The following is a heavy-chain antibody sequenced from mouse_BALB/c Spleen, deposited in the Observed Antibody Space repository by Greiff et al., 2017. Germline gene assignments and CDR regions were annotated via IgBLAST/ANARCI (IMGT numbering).Heavy chain of an antibody. D-gene: IGHD2-14*01. Sequence: VQLQESGPGLVAPSQSLSITCTVSGFSLTGYGVNWVRQPPGKGLEWLGMIWGDGSTDYNSALKSRLSISKDNSKSQVFLKMNSLQTDDTARYYCARDLYRYDTTLYAMDYWGQGTSVTVSS. V-gene: IGHV2-6-7*01. J-gene: IGHJ4*01. CDR3: ARDLYRYDTTLYAMDY. CDR2: IWGDGST. CDR1: GFSLTGYG.